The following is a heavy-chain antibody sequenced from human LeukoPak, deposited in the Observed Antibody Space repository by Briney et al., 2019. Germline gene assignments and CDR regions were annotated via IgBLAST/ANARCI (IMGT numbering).Heavy chain of an antibody. Sequence: SGPTLVKPTQTLTLTCTFSGFSLSTSGVGVGWIPQPPGKALGGLAPIFWDDDKRYSPSLKSRLTITKDTSKNQVVLTMTNMDPVDTATYYCAHRPASGINWNDVGAFDIWGQGTMVTVSS. V-gene: IGHV2-5*02. CDR3: AHRPASGINWNDVGAFDI. CDR1: GFSLSTSGVG. J-gene: IGHJ3*02. D-gene: IGHD1-1*01. CDR2: IFWDDDK.